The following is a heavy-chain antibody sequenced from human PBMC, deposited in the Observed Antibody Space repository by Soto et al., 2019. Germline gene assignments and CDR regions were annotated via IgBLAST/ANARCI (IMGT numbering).Heavy chain of an antibody. Sequence: SETLSLTCTVSGGSISSGDYYWSWIRQPPGKGLEWIGSIYYSGSTYYNPSLKSRVTISVDTSKNQFSLKLSSVTAADTAVYYCARDSEWGVVPAADYLEVDAFDIWGQGTMVTVSS. D-gene: IGHD2-2*01. CDR1: GGSISSGDYY. CDR3: ARDSEWGVVPAADYLEVDAFDI. CDR2: IYYSGST. V-gene: IGHV4-30-4*01. J-gene: IGHJ3*02.